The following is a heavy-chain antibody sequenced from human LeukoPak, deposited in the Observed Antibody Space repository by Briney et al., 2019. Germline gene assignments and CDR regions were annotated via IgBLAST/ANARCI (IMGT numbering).Heavy chain of an antibody. V-gene: IGHV1-8*03. CDR3: AREGHTTIDAFDI. CDR1: GYTFTGYY. CDR2: INPNSGNT. J-gene: IGHJ3*02. D-gene: IGHD1-14*01. Sequence: ASVKVSCKASGYTFTGYYMHWVRQAPGQGLEWMGWINPNSGNTGYAQKFQGRVTITRNTSISTAYMELSSLRSEDTAVYYCAREGHTTIDAFDIWGQGTMVTVSS.